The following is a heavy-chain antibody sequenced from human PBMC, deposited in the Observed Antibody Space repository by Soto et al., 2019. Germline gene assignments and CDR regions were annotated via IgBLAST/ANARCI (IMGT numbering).Heavy chain of an antibody. CDR3: ARVRYYYDSSGYYYGPFDY. J-gene: IGHJ4*02. D-gene: IGHD3-22*01. CDR2: INHSGST. Sequence: SETLSLTCAVYGGSFSGYYWSWIRQPPGKGLEWIGEINHSGSTNYNPSLKSRVTISVDTSKNQFSLKLSSVTAADTAVYYCARVRYYYDSSGYYYGPFDYWGQGTLVTVSS. CDR1: GGSFSGYY. V-gene: IGHV4-34*01.